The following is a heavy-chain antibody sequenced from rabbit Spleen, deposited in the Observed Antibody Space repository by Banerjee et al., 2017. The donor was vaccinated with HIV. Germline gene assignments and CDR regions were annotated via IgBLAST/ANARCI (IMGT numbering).Heavy chain of an antibody. J-gene: IGHJ6*01. Sequence: QEQLEESGGDLVKPGGSLTLTYKASGFSFRNGYVMCWVRQAPGKGLEWIASIYAGSSGSTYSATWAKGRFTISKTSSTTMTLQMTSLTAADTATYFWARDTSTSFSTYGMDLWGPGTLVTVS. CDR2: IYAGSSGST. V-gene: IGHV1S45*01. CDR1: GFSFRNGYV. D-gene: IGHD1-1*01. CDR3: ARDTSTSFSTYGMDL.